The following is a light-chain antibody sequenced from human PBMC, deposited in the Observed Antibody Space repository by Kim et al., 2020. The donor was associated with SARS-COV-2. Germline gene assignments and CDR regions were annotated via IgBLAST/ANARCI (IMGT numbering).Light chain of an antibody. V-gene: IGKV3-20*01. CDR2: GAS. J-gene: IGKJ4*01. CDR1: QSVSSN. CDR3: QHYGTSPLT. Sequence: VSPGERATLSCRASQSVSSNLAWYQQKPGQAPRLLIYGASSRATGIPDRFSGSGSETDFILTISRLDPEDFAVYYCQHYGTSPLTFGGGTKVDIK.